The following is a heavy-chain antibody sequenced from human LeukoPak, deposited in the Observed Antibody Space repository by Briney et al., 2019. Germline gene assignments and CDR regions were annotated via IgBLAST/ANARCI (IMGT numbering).Heavy chain of an antibody. V-gene: IGHV3-23*01. CDR2: ISGSGGST. Sequence: GGSLRLSCAASGFTLSNYAMSWVRQAPGKGLEWVSAISGSGGSTYYADSVKGRFTISRDNSKNTLSLQMNSLRAEDTAVYYCAKVAAITMVRYYYYYMDVWGKGTTVTVSS. CDR3: AKVAAITMVRYYYYYMDV. D-gene: IGHD3-10*01. J-gene: IGHJ6*03. CDR1: GFTLSNYA.